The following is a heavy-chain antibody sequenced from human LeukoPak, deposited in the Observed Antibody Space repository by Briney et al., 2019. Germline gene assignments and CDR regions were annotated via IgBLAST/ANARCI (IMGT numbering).Heavy chain of an antibody. Sequence: SETLSLTCAVYGGSFSGYYWSWIRQPPGKGLEWIGEINHSGSTNYNPSLKSRVTILVDTSKNQFSLKLSSVTAADTAVYYCARGRYSSSYYDYWGQGTLVTVSS. J-gene: IGHJ4*02. CDR1: GGSFSGYY. CDR3: ARGRYSSSYYDY. CDR2: INHSGST. D-gene: IGHD6-6*01. V-gene: IGHV4-34*01.